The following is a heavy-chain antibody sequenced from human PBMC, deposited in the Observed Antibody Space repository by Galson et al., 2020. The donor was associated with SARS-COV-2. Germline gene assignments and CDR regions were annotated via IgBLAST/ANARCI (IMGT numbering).Heavy chain of an antibody. D-gene: IGHD6-13*01. Sequence: SETLSLTCTLSGGSFSRYYGSWIRQPPGKGLEWIGYVYYNGNTNYNPSLKSRVSISVDTSENQFSLKLSSVTAADTAVYYCATGVAAAGTLEGYNWFDPWGQGTLVTVSS. CDR3: ATGVAAAGTLEGYNWFDP. J-gene: IGHJ5*02. CDR2: VYYNGNT. V-gene: IGHV4-59*08. CDR1: GGSFSRYY.